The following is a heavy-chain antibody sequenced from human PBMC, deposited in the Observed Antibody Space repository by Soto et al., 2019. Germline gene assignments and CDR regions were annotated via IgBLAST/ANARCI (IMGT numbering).Heavy chain of an antibody. D-gene: IGHD2-15*01. V-gene: IGHV4-38-2*01. CDR2: IDHSGST. CDR1: GYSIASGYY. J-gene: IGHJ6*02. CDR3: ARGPVLVVVAATRTYGMDV. Sequence: PETLPPTFADSGYSIASGYYCAWILHPPGKGVEWIGEIDHSGSTNYSPSLKSRVTISVDTSKNQFSLKLSSVTAADTAVYYGARGPVLVVVAATRTYGMDVWGQGITVT.